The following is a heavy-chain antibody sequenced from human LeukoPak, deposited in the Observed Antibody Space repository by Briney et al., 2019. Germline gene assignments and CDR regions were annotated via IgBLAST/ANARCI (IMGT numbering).Heavy chain of an antibody. CDR3: ARGYYYDSSGYYGAKVFDY. CDR1: GGSFSGYY. V-gene: IGHV4-34*01. D-gene: IGHD3-22*01. Sequence: SETLSLTCAVYGGSFSGYYWSWIRQPPGKGLEWIGEINHSGGTNYNPSLKSRVTISVDTSKNQFSLKLSSVTAADTAVYYCARGYYYDSSGYYGAKVFDYWGQGTLVTVSS. CDR2: INHSGGT. J-gene: IGHJ4*02.